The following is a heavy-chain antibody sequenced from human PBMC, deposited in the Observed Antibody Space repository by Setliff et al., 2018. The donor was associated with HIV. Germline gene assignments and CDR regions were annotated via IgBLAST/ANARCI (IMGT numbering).Heavy chain of an antibody. CDR2: ISAYNSNT. J-gene: IGHJ3*02. V-gene: IGHV1-18*01. D-gene: IGHD3-3*01. Sequence: ASVKVSCKASGYTFSSYGISWVRQAPGQGVEWMGWISAYNSNTNYAQKLQGRVTMTTDTSTSTAYMELRSLRSDDTAVYYCARGYYNFWSGYYDSRFPNPIDAFDIWGQGTMVTVSS. CDR3: ARGYYNFWSGYYDSRFPNPIDAFDI. CDR1: GYTFSSYG.